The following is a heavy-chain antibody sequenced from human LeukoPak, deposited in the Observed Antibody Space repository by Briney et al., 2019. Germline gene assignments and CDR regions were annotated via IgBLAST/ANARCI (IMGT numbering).Heavy chain of an antibody. D-gene: IGHD6-19*01. V-gene: IGHV5-51*01. Sequence: GESLKISCMGSRYSFISYCIVWVRHMTGKSVEWMGVIYPGDSDTRYSPSFQGQVTISAVKYISTPYLQWSSLKASDTAMYYCATPPRSGWNGVFAYWGQGTLVTVSS. CDR2: IYPGDSDT. J-gene: IGHJ4*02. CDR3: ATPPRSGWNGVFAY. CDR1: RYSFISYC.